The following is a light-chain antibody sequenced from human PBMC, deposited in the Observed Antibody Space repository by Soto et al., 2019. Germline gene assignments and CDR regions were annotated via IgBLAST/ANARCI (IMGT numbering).Light chain of an antibody. V-gene: IGKV3-20*01. Sequence: EIVFTQSPDTLSFSPGEKATVSCRASHTIPRNFLAWFQQKPGQAPRLLIYGSSNRPSGIPDRFSGGGSRTDFTLTISRLEPEDFAVYYCQQYGSSGAFGQGTKVDIK. CDR1: HTIPRNF. CDR2: GSS. J-gene: IGKJ1*01. CDR3: QQYGSSGA.